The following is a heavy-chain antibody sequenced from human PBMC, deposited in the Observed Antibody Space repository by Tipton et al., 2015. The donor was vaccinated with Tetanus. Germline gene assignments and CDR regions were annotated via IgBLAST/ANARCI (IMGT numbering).Heavy chain of an antibody. CDR3: ARRGGDFLTGYYDS. V-gene: IGHV4-34*01. J-gene: IGHJ4*02. CDR1: GGSFSGNY. CDR2: INHSGNT. D-gene: IGHD3-9*01. Sequence: TLSLTCAVYGGSFSGNYWSWIRQPPGKGLEWIGEINHSGNTNYNPSLKSRVTISVDTSKNQFSLELNSVTAADTAVYYCARRGGDFLTGYYDSWGQGTLVTVSS.